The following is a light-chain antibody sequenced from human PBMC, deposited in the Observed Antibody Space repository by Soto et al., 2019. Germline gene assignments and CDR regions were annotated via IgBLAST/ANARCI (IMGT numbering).Light chain of an antibody. V-gene: IGLV2-14*01. CDR1: SSDVGGYNY. Sequence: QSDLNKPAYVSGSPGQSITISCAGTSSDVGGYNYASWYQQHPGKAPKLMIYEVTNRPSGVSNRFSGSKSGNTASLTISGLQAEDEADYYCSSYTSRSTLVFGTGTKVTVL. CDR3: SSYTSRSTLV. J-gene: IGLJ1*01. CDR2: EVT.